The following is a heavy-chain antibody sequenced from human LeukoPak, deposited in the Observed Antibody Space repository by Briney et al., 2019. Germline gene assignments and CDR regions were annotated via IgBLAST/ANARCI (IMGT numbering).Heavy chain of an antibody. CDR2: IYYSGST. D-gene: IGHD6-19*01. CDR3: ARHVSGWYKAYYYYYMDV. CDR1: GGSISSSSYY. V-gene: IGHV4-39*01. Sequence: PSETLSLTCTVSGGSISSSSYYWGWIRQPPGKGLEWIGSIYYSGSTYYNPSLKSRVTISVDTSKNQFSLKLSSVTAADTAVYYCARHVSGWYKAYYYYYMDVWGKGTTVTVSS. J-gene: IGHJ6*03.